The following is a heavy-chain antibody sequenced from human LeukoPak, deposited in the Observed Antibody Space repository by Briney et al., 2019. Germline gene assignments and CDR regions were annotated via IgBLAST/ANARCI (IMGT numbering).Heavy chain of an antibody. D-gene: IGHD3-10*01. CDR2: ISSSGGTI. J-gene: IGHJ4*02. V-gene: IGHV3-11*01. CDR3: ARDRRHKSVSYYYGSGSYYDY. CDR1: GPTFSDYY. Sequence: NPGRSLRLSCAAAGPTFSDYYMSWIRQAPGEGLGWVSYISSSGGTIYYGDSVKGRFTISRDNAKNSLYLQMNSLRAEDTAVYYCARDRRHKSVSYYYGSGSYYDYWGQGTLVTVSS.